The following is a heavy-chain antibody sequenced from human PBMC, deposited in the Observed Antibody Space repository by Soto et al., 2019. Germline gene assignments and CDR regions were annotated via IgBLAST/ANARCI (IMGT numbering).Heavy chain of an antibody. CDR1: GFSLSTTGVG. Sequence: QITLKESGPTLVKPTQTLTLTCSFSGFSLSTTGVGVGWIRQPPGKALEWLALIYWDDDKRYNPSLNSRLTITKDTSKNPVVLAMTNRDPVDTATYYCVQSRCGGDCLQSYSSHSYYGLDVWGQGTTVTVSS. J-gene: IGHJ6*02. CDR2: IYWDDDK. V-gene: IGHV2-5*02. CDR3: VQSRCGGDCLQSYSSHSYYGLDV. D-gene: IGHD2-21*02.